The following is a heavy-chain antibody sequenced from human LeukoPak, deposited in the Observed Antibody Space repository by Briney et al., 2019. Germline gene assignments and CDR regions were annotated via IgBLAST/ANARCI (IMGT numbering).Heavy chain of an antibody. Sequence: SVTVSCTASGGTFSNYAISWVRQAPGQGLEWMGGIIPIFGTGKHAQKFQGRVTITADESTSTAYMELSRLRSDDTAVYYCARDRVGYSYGPIDYWGQGTLVTVSS. CDR1: GGTFSNYA. J-gene: IGHJ4*02. CDR3: ARDRVGYSYGPIDY. CDR2: IIPIFGTG. V-gene: IGHV1-69*13. D-gene: IGHD5-18*01.